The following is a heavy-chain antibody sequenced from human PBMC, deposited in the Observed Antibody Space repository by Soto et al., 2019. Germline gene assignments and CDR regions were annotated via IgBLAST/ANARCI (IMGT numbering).Heavy chain of an antibody. CDR1: GGTFSSYA. Sequence: QVQLVQSGAEVKKPGSSVKVSCKASGGTFSSYAISWVRQAPGQGLEWMGGIIPIFGTANYAQKFQGRVTITVAESTSTAYMELSSLRSEDTAVYYCARVRYYYDSSGPVYYFDYWGQGTLVTVSS. CDR2: IIPIFGTA. J-gene: IGHJ4*02. V-gene: IGHV1-69*01. D-gene: IGHD3-22*01. CDR3: ARVRYYYDSSGPVYYFDY.